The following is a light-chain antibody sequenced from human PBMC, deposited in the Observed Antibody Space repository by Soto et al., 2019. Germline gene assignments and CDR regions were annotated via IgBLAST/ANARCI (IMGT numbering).Light chain of an antibody. Sequence: EMVMTQSPATLSVSPGERATLSCRASQSVGSNLAWYQQKPGQTPRLLIYGASTRATGIPARFSGSGSGTDFTLTISSLQSEDFAVYYCQHYNSWPWTFGQGTKVEIK. J-gene: IGKJ1*01. V-gene: IGKV3-15*01. CDR1: QSVGSN. CDR3: QHYNSWPWT. CDR2: GAS.